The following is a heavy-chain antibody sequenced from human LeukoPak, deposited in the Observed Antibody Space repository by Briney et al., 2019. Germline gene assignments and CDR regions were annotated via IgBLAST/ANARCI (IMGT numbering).Heavy chain of an antibody. CDR3: ARGGYYYGSGSYGFDY. CDR2: INSDGSST. CDR1: GFTFSSYW. J-gene: IGHJ4*02. Sequence: PGGSLRLPCAASGFTFSSYWMHWVRQAPGKGLVWVSRINSDGSSTSYADSVKGRFTISRDNAKNTLYLQMNSLRAEDTAVYYCARGGYYYGSGSYGFDYWGQGTLVTVSS. D-gene: IGHD3-10*01. V-gene: IGHV3-74*01.